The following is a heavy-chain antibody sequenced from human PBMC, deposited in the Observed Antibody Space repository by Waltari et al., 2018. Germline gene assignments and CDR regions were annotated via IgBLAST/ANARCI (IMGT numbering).Heavy chain of an antibody. CDR2: INHSGST. Sequence: QVQLQQWGAGLLKPSETLSLTCAVYGGSFSGYYWSWIRQPPGKGLEWIGEINHSGSTYYNPSLKSRVTISVDTSKNQFSLKLSSVTAADTAVYYCARPITATAAGLLGWFDPWGQGTLVTVSS. CDR1: GGSFSGYY. V-gene: IGHV4-34*01. J-gene: IGHJ5*02. CDR3: ARPITATAAGLLGWFDP. D-gene: IGHD6-13*01.